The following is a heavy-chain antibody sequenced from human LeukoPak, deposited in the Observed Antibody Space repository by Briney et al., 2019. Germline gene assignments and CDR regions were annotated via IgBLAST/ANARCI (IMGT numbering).Heavy chain of an antibody. J-gene: IGHJ4*02. D-gene: IGHD3-22*01. V-gene: IGHV4-34*01. CDR3: ASSFYYDSRDY. CDR1: GGSFSGYF. Sequence: PCETLCLTCVVYGGSFSGYFWSWIRQPPGKGLEWIGEITPSGSTNYNPSLKSRVSISIDTSKKKLSLRLTSVTAADSAVYYCASSFYYDSRDYWGQAALATVSS. CDR2: ITPSGST.